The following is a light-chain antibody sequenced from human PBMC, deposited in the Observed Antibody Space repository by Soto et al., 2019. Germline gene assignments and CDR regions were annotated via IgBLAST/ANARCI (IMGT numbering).Light chain of an antibody. J-gene: IGKJ2*01. V-gene: IGKV1-39*01. Sequence: DIQMTQSPSSLSASVGDRVTITCRASQSISDYLNWYLQKPGKAPKLLIYAASSLQSGVPSRFSGSGSGTDFNFTITSLQPEDFATYYCQQSFRTPYTFGQGTNLEIK. CDR3: QQSFRTPYT. CDR2: AAS. CDR1: QSISDY.